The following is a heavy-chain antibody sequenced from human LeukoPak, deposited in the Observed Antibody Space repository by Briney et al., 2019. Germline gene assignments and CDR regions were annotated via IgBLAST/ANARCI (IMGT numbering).Heavy chain of an antibody. CDR3: ASKQWLVRDWFDP. V-gene: IGHV3-30-3*01. CDR1: GFTFSSYA. J-gene: IGHJ5*02. D-gene: IGHD6-19*01. Sequence: GGSLRLSCAASGFTFSSYAMHWVRQAPGKGLEWVAVISYDGSNKYYADSVKGRFTISRDNSKNTLYLQMNSLRAEDTAVYYCASKQWLVRDWFDPWGQGTLVTVSS. CDR2: ISYDGSNK.